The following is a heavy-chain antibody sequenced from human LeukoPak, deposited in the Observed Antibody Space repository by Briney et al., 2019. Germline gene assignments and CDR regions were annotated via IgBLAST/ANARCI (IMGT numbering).Heavy chain of an antibody. CDR1: GFTFSDYY. J-gene: IGHJ4*02. CDR2: ISGSGSTI. D-gene: IGHD6-25*01. Sequence: GGSLRLSCAVSGFTFSDYYMSWIRQAPGKGLEWVSYISGSGSTIYYADSVKGRFTTSRDNAKNSLYLQMDSLRAEDTAVYYCARRYTSGWTFDYWGQGTLVTVS. CDR3: ARRYTSGWTFDY. V-gene: IGHV3-11*01.